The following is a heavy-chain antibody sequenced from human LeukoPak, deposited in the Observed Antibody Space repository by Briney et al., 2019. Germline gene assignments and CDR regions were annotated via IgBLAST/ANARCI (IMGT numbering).Heavy chain of an antibody. J-gene: IGHJ5*02. Sequence: GGSLRPSCAASGFTFNDYYMSWIRQAPGKGLEWLSYINIGGTNTHYADSVKGRFTISRDNAKKSLYLEMNNLRAEDTAVYYCATDGAGFDTWGQGVLVTVSS. V-gene: IGHV3-11*01. CDR2: INIGGTNT. CDR1: GFTFNDYY. CDR3: ATDGAGFDT.